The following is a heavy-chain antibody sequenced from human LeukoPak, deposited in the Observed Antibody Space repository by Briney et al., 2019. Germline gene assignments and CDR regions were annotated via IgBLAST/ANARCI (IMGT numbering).Heavy chain of an antibody. J-gene: IGHJ5*02. Sequence: GGSLRPSCAASGFTFNDYYMSWIRQAPGKGLEWLSYINIGGTNTHYADSVKGRFTISRDNAKKSLYLEMNNLRAEDTAVYYCATDGAGFDTWGQGVLVTVSS. V-gene: IGHV3-11*01. CDR2: INIGGTNT. CDR1: GFTFNDYY. CDR3: ATDGAGFDT.